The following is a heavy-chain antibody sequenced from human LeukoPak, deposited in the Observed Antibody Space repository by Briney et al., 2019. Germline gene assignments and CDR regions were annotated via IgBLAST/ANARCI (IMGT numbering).Heavy chain of an antibody. CDR2: IKHSGST. D-gene: IGHD2-15*01. CDR3: ATGGSAGLIGAFDI. J-gene: IGHJ3*02. CDR1: GGSSSGHY. Sequence: SETLSLTCAVYGGSSSGHYWSWIRQPPGKGLEWIGEIKHSGSTNYNPSLKSRVTISVDTSKNQFSLKLSSVTAADTAVYYCATGGSAGLIGAFDIWGQGTMVTVSS. V-gene: IGHV4-34*01.